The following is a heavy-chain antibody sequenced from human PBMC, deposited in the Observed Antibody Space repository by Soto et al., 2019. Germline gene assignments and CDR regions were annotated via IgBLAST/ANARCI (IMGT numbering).Heavy chain of an antibody. Sequence: GGSLRLSCAASGFTFSSYAMSWVRQAPGKGLEWVSAISGSGGTTYYADSVKGRFTISRDSSKSTLYLQMNSLRAEDAAVYYCAKTSPRATWPCDAFDIWGQGTMVTVSS. CDR2: ISGSGGTT. V-gene: IGHV3-23*01. J-gene: IGHJ3*02. CDR1: GFTFSSYA. CDR3: AKTSPRATWPCDAFDI. D-gene: IGHD1-26*01.